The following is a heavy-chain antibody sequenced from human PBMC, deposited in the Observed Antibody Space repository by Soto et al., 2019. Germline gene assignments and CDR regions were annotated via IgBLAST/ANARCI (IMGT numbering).Heavy chain of an antibody. J-gene: IGHJ6*02. CDR1: GFTFSSYA. CDR3: AKVQPYGSGSYYFGGMDV. D-gene: IGHD3-10*01. CDR2: ISGSGGST. Sequence: GGSLRLSCAASGFTFSSYAMSWVRQAPGKGLEWVSAISGSGGSTYYADSVKGRFTISRDNSKNTLYLQMNSLRAEDTAVYYCAKVQPYGSGSYYFGGMDVWGQGTTVTVSS. V-gene: IGHV3-23*01.